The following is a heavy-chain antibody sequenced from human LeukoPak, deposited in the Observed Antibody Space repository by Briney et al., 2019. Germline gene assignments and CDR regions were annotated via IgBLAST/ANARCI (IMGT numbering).Heavy chain of an antibody. CDR2: MNPNTGKT. J-gene: IGHJ6*03. CDR3: ARGPLTGEHYHYYMDV. V-gene: IGHV1-8*03. CDR1: GYSFSTFD. Sequence: ASVKVSCKASGYSFSTFDINWVRQAPGQGLEWMGWMNPNTGKTGYAQKFQGRVTIIGNSSRSTVDMELSSLTTDGTAVYYCARGPLTGEHYHYYMDVWGKGTTVTVSS. D-gene: IGHD7-27*01.